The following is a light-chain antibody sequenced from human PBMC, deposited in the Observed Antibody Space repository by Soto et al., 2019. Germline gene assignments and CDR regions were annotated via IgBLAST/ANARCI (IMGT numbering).Light chain of an antibody. V-gene: IGKV1-5*03. CDR2: KAS. J-gene: IGKJ4*01. CDR1: QTISSW. Sequence: DIQMTQSPSTLSGSVGDRVTITCRASQTISSWLAWYQQKPGKAPKLLIYKASTLKSGVPSRFSGSGSGTEFTLTISSLQPDDFATYYCQQSYSNPLTFGGGTKV. CDR3: QQSYSNPLT.